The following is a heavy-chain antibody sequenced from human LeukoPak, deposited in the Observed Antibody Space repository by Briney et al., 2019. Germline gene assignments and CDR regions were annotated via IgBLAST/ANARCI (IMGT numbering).Heavy chain of an antibody. CDR2: IYYSGST. V-gene: IGHV4-31*01. Sequence: PSQTLSLTCTVSGGSISSGGYYWSWIRQHPGKGLEWIGYIYYSGSTYYNPSLKSQVTISVDTSKNQFSLKLSSVTAADTAVYYCARGGEVTDYYDSSGYEGAFDIWGQGTMVTVSS. J-gene: IGHJ3*02. CDR1: GGSISSGGYY. CDR3: ARGGEVTDYYDSSGYEGAFDI. D-gene: IGHD3-22*01.